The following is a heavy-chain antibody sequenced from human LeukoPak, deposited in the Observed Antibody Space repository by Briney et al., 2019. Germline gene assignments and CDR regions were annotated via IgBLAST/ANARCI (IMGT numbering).Heavy chain of an antibody. CDR1: GFPFSSYW. CDR3: ARGQMAGY. V-gene: IGHV3-7*05. J-gene: IGHJ4*02. D-gene: IGHD5-24*01. CDR2: IKPDGSEK. Sequence: GGSLRLSCAASGFPFSSYWMSWVRQAPGKGLEWVANIKPDGSEKSYVDSVKGRFTISRDNAKNSLYLQMNSLRAEDTAVYYCARGQMAGYWGQGTLVTVSS.